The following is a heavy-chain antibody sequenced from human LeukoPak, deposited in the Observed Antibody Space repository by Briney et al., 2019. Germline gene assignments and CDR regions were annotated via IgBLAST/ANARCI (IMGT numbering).Heavy chain of an antibody. CDR2: IYYSGCT. CDR1: GDSISSTNYY. V-gene: IGHV4-39*01. D-gene: IGHD3-10*01. Sequence: SETLSLTCTVSGDSISSTNYYWGWIRQPPGKGLEWIGSIYYSGCTNYSPSLKSRVTISVDTSKNQFSLKLSSVTAADTAVYYCARHFRGIPPDVWGKGTTVTVSS. CDR3: ARHFRGIPPDV. J-gene: IGHJ6*04.